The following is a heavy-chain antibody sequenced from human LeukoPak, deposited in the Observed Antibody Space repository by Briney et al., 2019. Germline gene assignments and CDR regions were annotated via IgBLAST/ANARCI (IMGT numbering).Heavy chain of an antibody. Sequence: ASVKVSCKASGYTFTSYGISWVRQAPGQGLEWMGWISAYNGNANYAQKLQGRVTMTTDTSTSTAYMELRSLRSDDTAVYYCARGDYYGSGKRGDWFDPWGQGTLVTVSS. CDR1: GYTFTSYG. J-gene: IGHJ5*02. V-gene: IGHV1-18*01. CDR3: ARGDYYGSGKRGDWFDP. CDR2: ISAYNGNA. D-gene: IGHD3-10*01.